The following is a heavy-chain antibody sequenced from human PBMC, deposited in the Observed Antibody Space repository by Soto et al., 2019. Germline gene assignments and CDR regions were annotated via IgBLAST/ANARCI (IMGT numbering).Heavy chain of an antibody. V-gene: IGHV5-10-1*01. J-gene: IGHJ6*02. D-gene: IGHD5-18*01. CDR2: IDPSDSYT. CDR1: GYSFTSYW. Sequence: GESLKISCKGSGYSFTSYWISWVRQMPGKGLEWMGRIDPSDSYTNYSPSFQGHVTISADKSISTAYLRWSSLKASDTAMYYCARLVGTAMVYYYYGMDVWGQGTTVTVSS. CDR3: ARLVGTAMVYYYYGMDV.